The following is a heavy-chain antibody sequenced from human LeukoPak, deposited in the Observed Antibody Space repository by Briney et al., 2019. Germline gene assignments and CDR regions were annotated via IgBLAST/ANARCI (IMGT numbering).Heavy chain of an antibody. Sequence: GASVKVSCKASGGTFSSYAISWVRQAPGQGLEWMGRIIPILGIANYAQKFQGRVTITADKSTSTAYMELSSLRSEDTAVYYCARDRFLEWFDYWGQGTLVTVSS. V-gene: IGHV1-69*04. J-gene: IGHJ5*01. D-gene: IGHD3-3*01. CDR1: GGTFSSYA. CDR3: ARDRFLEWFDY. CDR2: IIPILGIA.